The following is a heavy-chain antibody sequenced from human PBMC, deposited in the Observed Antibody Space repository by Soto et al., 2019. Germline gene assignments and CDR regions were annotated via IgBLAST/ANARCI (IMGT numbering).Heavy chain of an antibody. D-gene: IGHD2-15*01. CDR2: IYSGGST. J-gene: IGHJ3*02. Sequence: GGSLRLSCAASGFTVSSNYMSWVRQAPGKGLEWVSVIYSGGSTYYADSVKGRFTISRDNSKNTLYLQMNSLRAEDTAVYYCDRAAGGGAFDIWGQGKMVTVSS. V-gene: IGHV3-53*01. CDR1: GFTVSSNY. CDR3: DRAAGGGAFDI.